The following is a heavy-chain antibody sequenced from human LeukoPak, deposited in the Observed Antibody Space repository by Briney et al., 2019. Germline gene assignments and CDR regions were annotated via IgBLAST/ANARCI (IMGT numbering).Heavy chain of an antibody. CDR1: GFTFSSCG. CDR3: ATETIGRHYDY. V-gene: IGHV3-21*01. J-gene: IGHJ4*02. CDR2: IGPTGTDR. D-gene: IGHD1-14*01. Sequence: SGGSMRLSCAASGFTFSSCGFNWVRQAPGKGLEWVSSIGPTGTDRYYADSVRGRFTISRDNAKNSMYLQMDSLRDEDTAVYYCATETIGRHYDYWGQGTLLTVSS.